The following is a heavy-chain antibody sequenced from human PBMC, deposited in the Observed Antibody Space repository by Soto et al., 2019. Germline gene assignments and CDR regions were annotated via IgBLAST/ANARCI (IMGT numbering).Heavy chain of an antibody. V-gene: IGHV5-51*01. CDR2: IYPGDSDT. Sequence: GESLKISCKGSGYSFTSYWIGWVRQMPGKGLEWMGIIYPGDSDTRYSPSFQGQVTISVDKSITTAYLQWSSLKASDTAMYYCARGYCTATICDPWFDPWGQGTLVTVSS. D-gene: IGHD2-8*02. J-gene: IGHJ5*02. CDR1: GYSFTSYW. CDR3: ARGYCTATICDPWFDP.